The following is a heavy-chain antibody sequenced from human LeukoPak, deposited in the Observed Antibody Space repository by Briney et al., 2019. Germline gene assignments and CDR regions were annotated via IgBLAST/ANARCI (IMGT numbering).Heavy chain of an antibody. J-gene: IGHJ4*02. Sequence: PGGSLRLSCAASGFTFSSYSMNWVRQAPGKGLEWVSSISSSSSYIYYADSVKGRFTISRDNTKNSLYLQMDSLRAEDTAVYYCAKDSLAYCTNGVCYHAYWGQGTLVTVSS. D-gene: IGHD2-8*01. V-gene: IGHV3-21*04. CDR1: GFTFSSYS. CDR3: AKDSLAYCTNGVCYHAY. CDR2: ISSSSSYI.